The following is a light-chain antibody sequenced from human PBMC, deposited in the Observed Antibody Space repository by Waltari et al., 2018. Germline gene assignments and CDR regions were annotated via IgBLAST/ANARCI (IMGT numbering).Light chain of an antibody. CDR2: DNT. CDR1: SPNPGAVVA. CDR3: QSHDSTLDVYV. V-gene: IGLV1-40*01. Sequence: QSVLTQPPSVSGAPGQRVTISSTGTSPNPGAVVAVHWYQQLPGPAPKLLTYDNTNRPAGVPARFSGSKAGTAASLAITGLQAEDEAEYYYQSHDSTLDVYVFGSGTMVTVL. J-gene: IGLJ1*01.